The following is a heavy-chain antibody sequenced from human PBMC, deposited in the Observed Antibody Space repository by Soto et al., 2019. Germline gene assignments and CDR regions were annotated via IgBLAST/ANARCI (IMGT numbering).Heavy chain of an antibody. CDR3: ASSSGVYCSGGSCYNSPGINYMDV. Sequence: EVQLVESGGGLVKPGGSLRLSCAASGFTFSSYSMNWVRQAPGKGLEWVSSISSSSSYIYYADSVKGRFTISRDNAKNSLYLQMNSLRAEDTAVYYCASSSGVYCSGGSCYNSPGINYMDVWGKGTTVTVSS. J-gene: IGHJ6*03. D-gene: IGHD2-15*01. CDR2: ISSSSSYI. V-gene: IGHV3-21*01. CDR1: GFTFSSYS.